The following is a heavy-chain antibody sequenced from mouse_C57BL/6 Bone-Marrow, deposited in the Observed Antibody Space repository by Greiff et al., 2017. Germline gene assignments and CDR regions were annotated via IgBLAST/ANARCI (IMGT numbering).Heavy chain of an antibody. CDR2: INPSSGYT. D-gene: IGHD1-1*01. CDR3: ASPFITTVVPFDY. V-gene: IGHV1-7*01. J-gene: IGHJ2*01. CDR1: GYTFTSYW. Sequence: VQLQQSGAELAKPGASVKLSCKASGYTFTSYWMHWVKQRPGQGLEWIGYINPSSGYTKYNQKFKDKATLTADKSSSTAYMQLSSLTYEYSAVYYCASPFITTVVPFDYWGQGTTLTVSS.